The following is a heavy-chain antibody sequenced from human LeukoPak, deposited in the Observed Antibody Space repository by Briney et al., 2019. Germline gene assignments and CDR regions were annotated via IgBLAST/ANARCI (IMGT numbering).Heavy chain of an antibody. V-gene: IGHV3-20*04. J-gene: IGHJ6*03. CDR3: ARRRATIDYYYYMDV. CDR2: INWNGDST. Sequence: GGSLRLSCAASGFTFDDYDMSWVRPAPGRGLQWVSAINWNGDSTGHADSVKGRFTISRDNAKNSLYLQMDSLRAEDTALYYCARRRATIDYYYYMDVWGKGTTVTVSS. D-gene: IGHD5-12*01. CDR1: GFTFDDYD.